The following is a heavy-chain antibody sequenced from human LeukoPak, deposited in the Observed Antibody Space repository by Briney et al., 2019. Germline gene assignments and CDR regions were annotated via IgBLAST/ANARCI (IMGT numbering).Heavy chain of an antibody. D-gene: IGHD6-13*01. Sequence: PSETLSLTCTVSGGSISSSSYYWGWIRQPPGKGLEWIGSIYYSGSTYYNPSLKSRVTISVDTSKNQFSLKLSSVTAADTAVYYCARQRYGSWDFDYWGQGTLVTVSS. CDR1: GGSISSSSYY. V-gene: IGHV4-39*01. CDR2: IYYSGST. CDR3: ARQRYGSWDFDY. J-gene: IGHJ4*02.